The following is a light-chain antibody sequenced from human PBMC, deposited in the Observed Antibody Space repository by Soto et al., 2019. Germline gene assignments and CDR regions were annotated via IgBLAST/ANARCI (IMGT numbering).Light chain of an antibody. Sequence: DLQMTQSPSSLSASVGDRVTITCQASQDISNSINWYQQKPGKAPRLLIFDASSVEAGVPSRFSGGGSGTYFTFTINSLQLGDVGAYFCQHYADLPLTFGGGTKVAIK. CDR3: QHYADLPLT. CDR1: QDISNS. V-gene: IGKV1-33*01. CDR2: DAS. J-gene: IGKJ4*01.